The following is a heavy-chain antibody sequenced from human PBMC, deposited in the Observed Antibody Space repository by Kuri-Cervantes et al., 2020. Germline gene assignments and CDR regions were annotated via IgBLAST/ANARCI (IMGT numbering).Heavy chain of an antibody. V-gene: IGHV3-7*01. J-gene: IGHJ4*02. Sequence: GESLKISCAASGFTFSGYWMSWVRQAPGKGLEWVANIKQDESEKYYVDSVKGRFTISRDNAKNSLYLQTNSLRAEDTAVYYCARDAGDGSLDYWGQGTLVTVSS. D-gene: IGHD5-24*01. CDR1: GFTFSGYW. CDR2: IKQDESEK. CDR3: ARDAGDGSLDY.